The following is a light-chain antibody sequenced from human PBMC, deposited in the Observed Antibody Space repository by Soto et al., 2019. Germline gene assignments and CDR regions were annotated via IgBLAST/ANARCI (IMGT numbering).Light chain of an antibody. CDR2: EVR. V-gene: IGLV2-14*01. J-gene: IGLJ1*01. Sequence: QSALTQPASVSGSPGQSITVSCSGSISDIGSHNYVSWYQQRPGEAPKLLIYEVRYRPSGVSTRFSGSKSGNTASLTISGLQPADEADYYCASYITTSPVEVFGTGTKVTVL. CDR3: ASYITTSPVEV. CDR1: ISDIGSHNY.